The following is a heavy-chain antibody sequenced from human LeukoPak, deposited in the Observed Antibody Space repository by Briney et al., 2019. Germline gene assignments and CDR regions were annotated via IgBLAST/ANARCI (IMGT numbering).Heavy chain of an antibody. V-gene: IGHV3-53*01. Sequence: QTGGSLTLSCAVSGFTVSNNYMSCVRQAPGKGLEWVTVIYGGRNNTVYADSVKGRFTISRDNSRNTIYLQIDSLRAEETATYYCAREFRQTYSSGWSLDYWSQGTLVTVSS. CDR2: IYGGRNNT. CDR1: GFTVSNNY. J-gene: IGHJ4*02. D-gene: IGHD6-19*01. CDR3: AREFRQTYSSGWSLDY.